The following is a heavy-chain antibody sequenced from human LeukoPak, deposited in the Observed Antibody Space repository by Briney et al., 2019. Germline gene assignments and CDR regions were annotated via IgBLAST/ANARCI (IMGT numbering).Heavy chain of an antibody. J-gene: IGHJ1*01. CDR3: GKDPNGDYVGAFDFQR. CDR2: ISGSGGST. D-gene: IGHD4-17*01. V-gene: IGHV3-23*01. Sequence: PGGSLRLSCAASGFTFSSYAMSWVRQAPGKGLEWVSAISGSGGSTYYADSVKGRFTISRDNSKNTLYLQMNSLRAEDTAVYYCGKDPNGDYVGAFDFQRWGQGTLVTVSS. CDR1: GFTFSSYA.